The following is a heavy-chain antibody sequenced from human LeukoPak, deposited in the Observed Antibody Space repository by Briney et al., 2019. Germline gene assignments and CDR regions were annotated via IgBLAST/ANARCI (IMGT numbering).Heavy chain of an antibody. J-gene: IGHJ3*02. Sequence: GGALRLSCAASGFTFSSYGMHWVRQAPGKGLEGVAFIRYDGSNKYYADSVKGGFTISRDNYKNKLHLQMNSLRADDTAVCYCAKGGTQGATYVFDIWGQGTMVTVSS. V-gene: IGHV3-30*02. CDR1: GFTFSSYG. CDR3: AKGGTQGATYVFDI. D-gene: IGHD1-26*01. CDR2: IRYDGSNK.